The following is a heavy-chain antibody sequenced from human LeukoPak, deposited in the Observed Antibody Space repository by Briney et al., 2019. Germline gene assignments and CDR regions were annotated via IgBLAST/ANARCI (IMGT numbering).Heavy chain of an antibody. CDR2: ISSSGSTI. J-gene: IGHJ6*04. CDR3: ARDQLQYYYGMDV. D-gene: IGHD1-1*01. Sequence: GGSLRLSCAASGFTFSSYGMNWVRQAPGKGLEWVSYISSSGSTIYYADSVKGRFTISRDNAKNSLYLQMNSLRAEDTAVYYCARDQLQYYYGMDVWGKGTTVTVSS. CDR1: GFTFSSYG. V-gene: IGHV3-48*03.